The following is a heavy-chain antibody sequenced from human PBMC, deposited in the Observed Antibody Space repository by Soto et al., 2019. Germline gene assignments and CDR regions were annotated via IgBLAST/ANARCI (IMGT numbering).Heavy chain of an antibody. D-gene: IGHD1-26*01. CDR3: ARDGREASGMDV. CDR2: IYYRGST. V-gene: IGHV4-59*11. Sequence: SETLSLTCTVSGGSISSHYWSWVRQAPGKGLEWIGHIYYRGSTPYNPSLRSRSTISVDTSNNQFSLKLNSVTTADTAVYYCARDGREASGMDVWGQGTKVTVSS. CDR1: GGSISSHY. J-gene: IGHJ6*02.